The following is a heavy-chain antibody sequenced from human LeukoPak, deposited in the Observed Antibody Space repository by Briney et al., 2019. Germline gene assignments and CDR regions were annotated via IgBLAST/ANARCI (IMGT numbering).Heavy chain of an antibody. CDR1: GFPFSSYG. V-gene: IGHV3-30*18. J-gene: IGHJ3*02. D-gene: IGHD1-26*01. Sequence: PGRSLTLSCAASGFPFSSYGMHWVRQAPGKGLEWVAVISYDGDDKYYADSVKGRFTISRDNSKNTLYLQMNSLRAEDTAVYYGAKDLAVGATGAFDSWGQGTMVTVSS. CDR3: AKDLAVGATGAFDS. CDR2: ISYDGDDK.